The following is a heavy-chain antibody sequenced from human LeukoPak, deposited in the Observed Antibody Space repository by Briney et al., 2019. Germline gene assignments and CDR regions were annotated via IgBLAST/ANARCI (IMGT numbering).Heavy chain of an antibody. CDR2: ISRNSDTI. J-gene: IGHJ4*02. Sequence: GGSLRLSCAASGFTFNNYNINWVRQAPGKGLEWVSYISRNSDTIYYADSVKGRFTISRDNAKNSLYLQMNSLRAEDTAVYYCARVAHGSGSYFDYWGQGTLVTVSS. D-gene: IGHD3-10*01. V-gene: IGHV3-48*04. CDR3: ARVAHGSGSYFDY. CDR1: GFTFNNYN.